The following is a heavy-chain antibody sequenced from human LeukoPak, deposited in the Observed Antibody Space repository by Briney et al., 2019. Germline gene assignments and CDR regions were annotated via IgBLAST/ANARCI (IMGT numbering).Heavy chain of an antibody. J-gene: IGHJ4*02. V-gene: IGHV3-21*06. CDR2: IGVGGTDV. D-gene: IGHD1-14*01. CDR3: ARTNGAPEYLDY. CDR1: GFTFSSYT. Sequence: RGSLRLSCVVSGFTFSSYTLNWVRRTPGKGLEWVASIGVGGTDVYYTDSLRGRFTISRDDAKNSLFLEMDSLRVEDTALYFCARTNGAPEYLDYWGQGTLVTVSS.